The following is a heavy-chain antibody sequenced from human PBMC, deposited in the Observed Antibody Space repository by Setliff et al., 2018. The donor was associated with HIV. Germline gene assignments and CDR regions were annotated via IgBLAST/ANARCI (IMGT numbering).Heavy chain of an antibody. CDR3: ARDPPWNYDSSGYPYCFDY. D-gene: IGHD3-22*01. CDR1: GFTFISYS. V-gene: IGHV3-21*01. CDR2: ISPSGTYI. Sequence: GGSLRLSCAASGFTFISYSMNWVRQAPGKGLEWVSFISPSGTYIHYADSLKGRFTISRDNAENSLYLQMNSLRAEDTAVYYCARDPPWNYDSSGYPYCFDYWGQGTLVTVSS. J-gene: IGHJ4*02.